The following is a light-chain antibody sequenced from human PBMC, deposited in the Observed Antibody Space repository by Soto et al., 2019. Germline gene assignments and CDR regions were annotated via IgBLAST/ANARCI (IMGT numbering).Light chain of an antibody. CDR2: SAS. Sequence: EVVMTQSPATLSVFPGERVTLSCRASQSVSSSLAWYQQKPGQAPRLLIYSASTRATGIPARFSGSGSGTEFPLTISSLESEDFAVYYCQQYITGCTFGQGTKLEIK. J-gene: IGKJ2*02. CDR1: QSVSSS. V-gene: IGKV3-15*01. CDR3: QQYITGCT.